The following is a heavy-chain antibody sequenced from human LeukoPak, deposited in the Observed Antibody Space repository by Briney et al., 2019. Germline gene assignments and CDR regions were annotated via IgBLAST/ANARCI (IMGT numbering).Heavy chain of an antibody. CDR2: IYYSGST. J-gene: IGHJ4*02. V-gene: IGHV4-39*01. Sequence: PSETLSLTCTVSGGSISSSSYYWGWIRQPPGKGLEWIGSIYYSGSTYYNPPLKSRVTISVDTSKNQFSLKLSSVTAADTAVYYCASRRYNFDYWGQGTLVTVSS. CDR3: ASRRYNFDY. CDR1: GGSISSSSYY. D-gene: IGHD1-14*01.